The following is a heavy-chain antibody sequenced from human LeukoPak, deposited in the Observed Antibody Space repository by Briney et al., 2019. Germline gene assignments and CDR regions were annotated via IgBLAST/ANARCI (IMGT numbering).Heavy chain of an antibody. CDR2: ISYDGSNK. J-gene: IGHJ3*02. D-gene: IGHD6-19*01. CDR3: ARVGRAVAGNGGAFDI. Sequence: PGRSLRLSCAASGFTFSSYAMHWVRQAPGKGLEWVAVISYDGSNKYYADSVKGRFTISRDNSKNTLYLQMNSLRAEDTAVYYCARVGRAVAGNGGAFDIWGQGTMVTVSS. CDR1: GFTFSSYA. V-gene: IGHV3-30*04.